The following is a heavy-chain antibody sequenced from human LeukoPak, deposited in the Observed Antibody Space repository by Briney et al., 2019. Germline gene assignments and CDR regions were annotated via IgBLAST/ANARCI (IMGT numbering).Heavy chain of an antibody. CDR1: RFAFSSYG. CDR3: ARDGIAVAGYYYYYYMDV. Sequence: GGSLRLSCAASRFAFSSYGIHWVRQAPGKGLEWVAFIRYDGSNKYYGDSVKGRFTISRDNAKNSLYLQMNSLRAEDTAVYYCARDGIAVAGYYYYYYMDVWGKGTTVTVSS. D-gene: IGHD6-19*01. V-gene: IGHV3-30*02. CDR2: IRYDGSNK. J-gene: IGHJ6*03.